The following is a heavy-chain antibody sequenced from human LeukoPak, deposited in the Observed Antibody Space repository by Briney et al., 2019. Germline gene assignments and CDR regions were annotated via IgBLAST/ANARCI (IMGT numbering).Heavy chain of an antibody. D-gene: IGHD6-19*01. Sequence: GASVNVSCKASGFTFTSSAMQWVRQARGQRLEWIGWIVVGSGNTNYAQKFQERVTITRDMSTSLVYMELSRLRSDDTAVYYCARVTRSSGLVWGQGTLVTVSS. CDR2: IVVGSGNT. CDR1: GFTFTSSA. J-gene: IGHJ4*02. CDR3: ARVTRSSGLV. V-gene: IGHV1-58*02.